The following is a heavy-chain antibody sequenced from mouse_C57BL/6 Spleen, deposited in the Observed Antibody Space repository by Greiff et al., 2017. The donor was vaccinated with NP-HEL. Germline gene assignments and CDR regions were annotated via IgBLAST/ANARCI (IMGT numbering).Heavy chain of an antibody. CDR2: IYPGDGDT. Sequence: VQLQQSGPELVKPGASVKISCKASGYAFSSSWMNWVKQRPGKGLEWIGRIYPGDGDTNYNGKFKGKATLTADKSSSTAYMQLSSLTSEDSAVYFCARVPGTLAYWGQGTLVTVSA. CDR3: ARVPGTLAY. D-gene: IGHD4-1*01. CDR1: GYAFSSSW. J-gene: IGHJ3*01. V-gene: IGHV1-82*01.